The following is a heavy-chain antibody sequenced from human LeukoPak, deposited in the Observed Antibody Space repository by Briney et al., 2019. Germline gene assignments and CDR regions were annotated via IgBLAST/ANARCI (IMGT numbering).Heavy chain of an antibody. D-gene: IGHD2-2*01. CDR1: GGTFSSHA. CDR2: IIPIFGTA. CDR3: ARDCSSTSCYQDSNWFDP. J-gene: IGHJ5*02. Sequence: ASVKVSCKASGGTFSSHAISWVRQAPGQGLEWMGGIIPIFGTANYAQKFQGRVTITADESTSTAYMELSGLRSEDTAVYYCARDCSSTSCYQDSNWFDPWGQGTLVTVSS. V-gene: IGHV1-69*13.